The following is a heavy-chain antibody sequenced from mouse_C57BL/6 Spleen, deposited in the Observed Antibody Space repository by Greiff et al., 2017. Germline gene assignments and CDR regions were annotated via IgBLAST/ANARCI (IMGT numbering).Heavy chain of an antibody. D-gene: IGHD1-1*01. CDR3: ARNYYGSYYYAMDY. J-gene: IGHJ4*01. Sequence: QVQLQQSGPGLVAPSQSLSITCTVSGFSLTSYAISWVRQPPGKGLEWLGVIWTGGGTNYNSALKSRLSISKDNSKSQVFLKMNSLQTDDTARYYCARNYYGSYYYAMDYWGQGTSVTVSS. CDR1: GFSLTSYA. CDR2: IWTGGGT. V-gene: IGHV2-9-1*01.